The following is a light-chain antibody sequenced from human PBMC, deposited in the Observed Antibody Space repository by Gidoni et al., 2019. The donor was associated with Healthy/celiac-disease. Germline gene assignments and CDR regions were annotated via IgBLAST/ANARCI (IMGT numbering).Light chain of an antibody. Sequence: SVLTQPPSVSGAPGQRVTISCTGSSSNIGAGYDVHWYQQLLGTAPKLLIYGNSNRPSGVPDRFSGSKSGTSASLAIPGLQAEDEADYYCQSYDSSLSGYVFGTGTKVTVL. CDR2: GNS. CDR1: SSNIGAGYD. V-gene: IGLV1-40*01. CDR3: QSYDSSLSGYV. J-gene: IGLJ1*01.